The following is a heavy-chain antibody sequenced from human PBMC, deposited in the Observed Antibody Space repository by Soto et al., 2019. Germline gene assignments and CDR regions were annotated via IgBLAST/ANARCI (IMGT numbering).Heavy chain of an antibody. CDR3: ARSDDSTLQLWLRWDYYYYGMDV. V-gene: IGHV1-18*01. CDR2: ISAYNGNT. D-gene: IGHD5-18*01. CDR1: GYTFTSYG. Sequence: QVQLVQSGAEVKKPGASVKVSCKASGYTFTSYGISWVRQAPGQGLEWMGWISAYNGNTNYAQKLQGRVTMTTDTSTSTAYMELRSLRSDDTAVYYCARSDDSTLQLWLRWDYYYYGMDVWGQGTTVTVSS. J-gene: IGHJ6*02.